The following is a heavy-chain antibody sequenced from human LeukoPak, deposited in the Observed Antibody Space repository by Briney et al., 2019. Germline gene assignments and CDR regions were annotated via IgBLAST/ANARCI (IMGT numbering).Heavy chain of an antibody. CDR2: IYPGDSDT. CDR1: GYNFATYW. J-gene: IGHJ4*02. V-gene: IGHV5-51*01. CDR3: ARATREFVDPFYSDY. Sequence: GESLKISCKGSGYNFATYWIGWVRQVPGKGLEWMGIIYPGDSDTRYSPSFRGQVTISVDKSINTAYLRWSSLKASDTAMYYCARATREFVDPFYSDYWGQGTLVTVSS. D-gene: IGHD3-10*01.